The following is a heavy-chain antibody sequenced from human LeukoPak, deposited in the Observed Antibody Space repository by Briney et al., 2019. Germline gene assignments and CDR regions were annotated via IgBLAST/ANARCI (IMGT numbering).Heavy chain of an antibody. Sequence: PGGSLRLSCAASGFTFSSYSMNWVRQAPGKGLEWVSSISSSSSYIYYADSVKGRFTISRDNAKSSLYLQMNSLRAEDTAVYYCARDPYSSSWFDYWGQGTLVTVSS. J-gene: IGHJ4*02. D-gene: IGHD6-13*01. CDR2: ISSSSSYI. CDR1: GFTFSSYS. V-gene: IGHV3-21*01. CDR3: ARDPYSSSWFDY.